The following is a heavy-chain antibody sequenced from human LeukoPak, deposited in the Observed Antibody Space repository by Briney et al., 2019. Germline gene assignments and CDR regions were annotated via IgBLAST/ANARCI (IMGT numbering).Heavy chain of an antibody. CDR1: GFSISSHF. D-gene: IGHD2-21*02. CDR3: ARDQVTYGGGLDY. J-gene: IGHJ4*02. CDR2: IYTGGIT. Sequence: GGSLRLSCAASGFSISSHFMTWVRQAPEKGLEWVSVIYTGGITHYADSVAGRFTISRDISKNTLYLQMNNLRVEDTAVYYCARDQVTYGGGLDYWGQGTLVPVSS. V-gene: IGHV3-53*01.